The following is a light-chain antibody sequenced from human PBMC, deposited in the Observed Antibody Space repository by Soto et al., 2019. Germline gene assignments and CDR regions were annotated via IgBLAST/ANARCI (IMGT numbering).Light chain of an antibody. CDR2: GAS. CDR3: QQYSHWRT. V-gene: IGKV3-15*01. Sequence: EIMMTQSPANVSVFPGERATLSCRASQSIDSDLAWYQQKPGHVPRLLIYGASTRATGVPARFSGSGAGTEFILTIISLQYDDFAVYYCQQYSHWRTFGPGTKVEIK. CDR1: QSIDSD. J-gene: IGKJ1*01.